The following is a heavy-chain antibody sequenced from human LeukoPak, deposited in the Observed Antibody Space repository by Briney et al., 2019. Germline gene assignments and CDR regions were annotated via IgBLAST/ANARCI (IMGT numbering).Heavy chain of an antibody. V-gene: IGHV4-59*08. CDR1: GGSIGTYY. CDR3: ARHIGGGIEDMDV. J-gene: IGHJ6*03. D-gene: IGHD3-16*02. CDR2: IYVTGT. Sequence: PSETLSLTCTVYGGSIGTYYWSWIRQSPGKGLEWIGYIYVTGTRYNPYLQSRVTISVDRSRNQFFLKMSSVTAADTAVYYCARHIGGGIEDMDVWGKGTKVIVSS.